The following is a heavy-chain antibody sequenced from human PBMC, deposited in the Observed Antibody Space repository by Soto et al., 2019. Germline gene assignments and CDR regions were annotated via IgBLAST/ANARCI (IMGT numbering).Heavy chain of an antibody. CDR1: GFTFSSYG. Sequence: GGSLRLSCAASGFTFSSYGMHWVRQAPGKGLEWVAVISYDGSNKYYADSVKGRFTISRDNSKNTLYLQMNSLRAEGTAVYYCAKDLNILTGYHYYYGMDVWGQGTTVTVSS. V-gene: IGHV3-30*18. CDR3: AKDLNILTGYHYYYGMDV. D-gene: IGHD3-9*01. J-gene: IGHJ6*02. CDR2: ISYDGSNK.